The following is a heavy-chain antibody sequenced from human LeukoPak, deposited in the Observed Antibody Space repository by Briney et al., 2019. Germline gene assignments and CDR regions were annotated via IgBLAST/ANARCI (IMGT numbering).Heavy chain of an antibody. CDR3: AKGASYYYDSSGYYYLDY. V-gene: IGHV3-23*01. CDR1: GFTFSSYA. J-gene: IGHJ4*02. Sequence: GGSLRLSCAASGFTFSSYAMSWVRQAPGKGLEWVSAISGSGGSTYYADSVKGRFTISRDNSKNTLYLQMNSLRAEDTAVYCCAKGASYYYDSSGYYYLDYWGQGTLVTVSS. CDR2: ISGSGGST. D-gene: IGHD3-22*01.